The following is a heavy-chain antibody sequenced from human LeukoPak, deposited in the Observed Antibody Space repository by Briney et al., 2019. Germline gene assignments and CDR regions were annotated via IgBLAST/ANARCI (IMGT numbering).Heavy chain of an antibody. J-gene: IGHJ3*02. CDR2: ISYDGSHK. V-gene: IGHV3-30*04. Sequence: GGSLRLSCAASGFTFSSYAMHWVRQAPGKGLEWVALISYDGSHKYYADSVKGRFTISRDNSKNTLYLQMNSLRPEDTAVYYCATYSSGWYMKKGAFDIWGQGTMVTVSS. D-gene: IGHD6-19*01. CDR3: ATYSSGWYMKKGAFDI. CDR1: GFTFSSYA.